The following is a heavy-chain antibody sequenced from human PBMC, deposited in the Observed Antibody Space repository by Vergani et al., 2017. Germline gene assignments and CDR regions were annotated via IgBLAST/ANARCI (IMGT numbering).Heavy chain of an antibody. CDR2: IYYSGST. J-gene: IGHJ5*02. CDR1: GGSISSGGYY. CDR3: ARDSGAEGLVVVLDP. V-gene: IGHV4-31*03. D-gene: IGHD2-2*01. Sequence: QVQLQESGQGLVKPSQTLSLTCTVSGGSISSGGYYWSWIRQHPGKGLEWIGYIYYSGSTYYNPSLKSRVTISVDTSKNQFSLKLSSVTAADTAVYYCARDSGAEGLVVVLDPWGQGTLVTVSS.